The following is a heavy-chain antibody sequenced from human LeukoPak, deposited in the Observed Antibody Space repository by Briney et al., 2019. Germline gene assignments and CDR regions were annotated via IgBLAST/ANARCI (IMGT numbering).Heavy chain of an antibody. CDR2: ISGYNGNT. CDR1: GYSFTAFY. V-gene: IGHV1-18*04. J-gene: IGHJ4*02. CDR3: ARCNVLTGYYY. Sequence: ASVKVSCKASGYSFTAFYIHWVRQAPGQGLEWMGWISGYNGNTKYAQKFQGRVTMTTDTSTSTAYMELRGLRSADTAVYYCARCNVLTGYYYWGQGTQVTVPS. D-gene: IGHD3-9*01.